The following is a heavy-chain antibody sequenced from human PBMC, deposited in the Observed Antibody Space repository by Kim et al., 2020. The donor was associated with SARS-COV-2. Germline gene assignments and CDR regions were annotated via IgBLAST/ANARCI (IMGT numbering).Heavy chain of an antibody. CDR1: GFTFSDYY. CDR3: AREMATISMEYYYYGMDV. CDR2: ISSSSSYT. V-gene: IGHV3-11*06. J-gene: IGHJ6*02. D-gene: IGHD5-12*01. Sequence: GGSLRLSCAASGFTFSDYYMSWIRQAPGKGLEWVSYISSSSSYTNYADSVKGRFTISRDNAKNSLYLQMNSLRAEDTAVYYCAREMATISMEYYYYGMDVWGQGTTVTVSS.